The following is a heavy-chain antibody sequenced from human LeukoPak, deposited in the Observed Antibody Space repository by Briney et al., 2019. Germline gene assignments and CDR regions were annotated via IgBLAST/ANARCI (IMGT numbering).Heavy chain of an antibody. D-gene: IGHD4-11*01. CDR1: GGSISSSSYY. Sequence: SETLSLTCTVSGGSISSSSYYWGWIRQPPGKGLEWIGSIYYSGSTYYNPSLKSRVTISVDTSKNQFSLKLSSVTAADTAVYYCARDPRDYTNSLEFHYWGQGTLITVSS. CDR3: ARDPRDYTNSLEFHY. V-gene: IGHV4-39*02. J-gene: IGHJ4*02. CDR2: IYYSGST.